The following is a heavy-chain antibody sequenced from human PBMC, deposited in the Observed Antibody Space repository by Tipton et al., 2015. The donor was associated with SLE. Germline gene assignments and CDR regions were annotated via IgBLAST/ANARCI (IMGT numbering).Heavy chain of an antibody. CDR2: MYHSGTT. Sequence: LRLSCTVSDYSIKRGFYWGWIRQSPGKGLEWIVNMYHSGTTYYNPSLKSRVTISLDMSKNQYSLRMKSVTAADTAVYYCVREGSMRSHYTDWGQGILVTVSS. CDR3: VREGSMRSHYTD. J-gene: IGHJ4*02. D-gene: IGHD1-26*01. CDR1: DYSIKRGFY. V-gene: IGHV4-38-2*02.